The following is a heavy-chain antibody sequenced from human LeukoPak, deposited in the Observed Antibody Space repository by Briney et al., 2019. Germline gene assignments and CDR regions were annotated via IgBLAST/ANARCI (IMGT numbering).Heavy chain of an antibody. CDR2: IYHSGSGST. CDR3: ARGRRDYYYGAPNLDS. CDR1: GGSISSGGHS. Sequence: SETLSLTCTVSGGSISSGGHSWSWIRQPPGKGLEWIGYIYHSGSGSTYYNPSLKSRVTISIDKSKNQFSLKLNSVTAADTAVYYCARGRRDYYYGAPNLDSWGQGTLVTVSS. V-gene: IGHV4-30-2*01. J-gene: IGHJ4*02. D-gene: IGHD3-3*01.